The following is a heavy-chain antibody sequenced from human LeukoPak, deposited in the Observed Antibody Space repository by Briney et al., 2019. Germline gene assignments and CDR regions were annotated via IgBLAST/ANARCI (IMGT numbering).Heavy chain of an antibody. CDR3: ARKIGYCSGGSCRRGYYYYGMDV. Sequence: PSETLSLTCTVSGGSISSSSYYWGWIRQPPGKGLEWIGSIYYSGSTYYNPSLKRRVTISVDTSKNQFSLKLSSVTAADTAVYYCARKIGYCSGGSCRRGYYYYGMDVWGQGTTVTVSS. CDR1: GGSISSSSYY. D-gene: IGHD2-15*01. CDR2: IYYSGST. V-gene: IGHV4-39*01. J-gene: IGHJ6*02.